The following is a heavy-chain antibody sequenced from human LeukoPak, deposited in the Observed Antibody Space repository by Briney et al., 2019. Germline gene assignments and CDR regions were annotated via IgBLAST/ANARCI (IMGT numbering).Heavy chain of an antibody. V-gene: IGHV4-4*07. CDR1: GGSISSYY. CDR2: IYTSGST. Sequence: SETLSLTCTVSGGSISSYYWSWIRQPAGKGLEWIGRIYTSGSTNYNPSLKSRVTISVDTSKNQFSLKLSSVTAADTAVYYCARGRSVGYSYGYQKYYYYGMDVWGQGTTVTVSS. CDR3: ARGRSVGYSYGYQKYYYYGMDV. J-gene: IGHJ6*02. D-gene: IGHD5-18*01.